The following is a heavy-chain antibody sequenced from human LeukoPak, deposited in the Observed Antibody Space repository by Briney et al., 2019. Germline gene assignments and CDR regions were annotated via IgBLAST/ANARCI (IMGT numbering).Heavy chain of an antibody. CDR3: ARGLSIAVAGTRRAFDI. D-gene: IGHD6-19*01. Sequence: SETLSLTCAVYGGSFSGYYWSWIRQPPGKGLEWIGEINHSGSTNYNPSLKSRVTISVDTSRNQFSLKLSSVTAADTAVYYCARGLSIAVAGTRRAFDIWGQGTMVTVSS. V-gene: IGHV4-34*01. CDR1: GGSFSGYY. J-gene: IGHJ3*02. CDR2: INHSGST.